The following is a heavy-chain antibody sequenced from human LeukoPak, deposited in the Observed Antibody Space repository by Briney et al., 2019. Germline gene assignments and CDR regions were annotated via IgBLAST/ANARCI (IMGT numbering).Heavy chain of an antibody. Sequence: SETLSLTCTVSGDSMTSDYWTWIRQPPGKGLEWLGYVYHSGTSFYNPALRSRLTISIDTSKKKFSLNVISVTTADTALYFCARDRGIGYGPSDLDSWGPGVLVTVSS. V-gene: IGHV4-59*01. CDR2: VYHSGTS. CDR1: GDSMTSDY. J-gene: IGHJ4*02. CDR3: ARDRGIGYGPSDLDS. D-gene: IGHD3-10*01.